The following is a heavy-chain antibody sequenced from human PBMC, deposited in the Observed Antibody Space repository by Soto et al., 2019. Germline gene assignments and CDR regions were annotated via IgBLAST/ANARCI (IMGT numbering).Heavy chain of an antibody. CDR3: ARADCSSTSCLQREDNWFDP. D-gene: IGHD2-2*01. V-gene: IGHV4-34*01. CDR1: GGSFSGYY. J-gene: IGHJ5*02. CDR2: INHSGST. Sequence: QVQLQQWGAGLLKPSETLSLTCAVYGGSFSGYYWSWIRQPPGKGLEWIGEINHSGSTNYNPSLKSRVTISVDTSKNQFSLKLSSVTAADTAVYYCARADCSSTSCLQREDNWFDPWGQGTLVTVSS.